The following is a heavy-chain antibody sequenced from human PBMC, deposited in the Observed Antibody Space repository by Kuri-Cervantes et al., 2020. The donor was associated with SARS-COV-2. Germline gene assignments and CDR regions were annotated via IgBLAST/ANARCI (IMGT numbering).Heavy chain of an antibody. CDR2: IYSCGST. J-gene: IGHJ4*02. CDR1: GFTFSSYS. D-gene: IGHD1-7*01. Sequence: GGSLRLSCAASGFTFSSYSMNWVRQAPGKGLEWVSVIYSCGSTYYADSVKGRFTISRDNSKNTLYLQMNSLRAEDTAVYYCARGGTDPNWGQGTLVTVSS. CDR3: ARGGTDPN. V-gene: IGHV3-53*01.